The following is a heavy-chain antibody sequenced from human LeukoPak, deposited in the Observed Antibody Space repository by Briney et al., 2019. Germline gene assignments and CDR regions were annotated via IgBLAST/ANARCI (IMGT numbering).Heavy chain of an antibody. CDR3: ARVEYSGYEGD. CDR1: GGSFSAYY. J-gene: IGHJ4*02. CDR2: INHSGST. D-gene: IGHD5-12*01. Sequence: PSETLSLTCAVSGGSFSAYYWSWIRQPPGKGLEWIGEINHSGSTNYNPSLKSRVTISVDTSKNQFSLRLSSVTAADTAVYYCARVEYSGYEGDWGQGTLVTVSS. V-gene: IGHV4-34*01.